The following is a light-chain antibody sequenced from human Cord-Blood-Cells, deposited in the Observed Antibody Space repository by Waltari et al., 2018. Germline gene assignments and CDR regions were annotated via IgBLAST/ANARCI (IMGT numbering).Light chain of an antibody. CDR1: SSDVGGYNY. CDR3: SSYTSSSTLYV. J-gene: IGLJ1*01. V-gene: IGLV2-14*01. Sequence: QSALTQPASVSGSPGQSITISCTGTSSDVGGYNYVSWYQKHPGKAPKLMIYEVRKPPSGVSNRFSGSKSSNTASLAISGLQAEDEADYYCSSYTSSSTLYVFGTGTKVTVL. CDR2: EVR.